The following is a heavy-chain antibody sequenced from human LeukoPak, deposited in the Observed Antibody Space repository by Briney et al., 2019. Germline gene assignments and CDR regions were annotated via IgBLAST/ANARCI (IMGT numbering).Heavy chain of an antibody. CDR2: INPSGGST. Sequence: ASVKVSCKASGYTFTSYHMHWVRQAPGQGLEWTGIINPSGGSTSYAQKFQGRVTMTRDMSTSTVYMELSSLRSEDTAVYYCAREGGSDSSGFSAFDIWGQGTMVTVSS. V-gene: IGHV1-46*01. CDR3: AREGGSDSSGFSAFDI. CDR1: GYTFTSYH. J-gene: IGHJ3*02. D-gene: IGHD3-22*01.